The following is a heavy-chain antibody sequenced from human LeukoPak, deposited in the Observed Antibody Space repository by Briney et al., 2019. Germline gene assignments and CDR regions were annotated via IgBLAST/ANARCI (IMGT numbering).Heavy chain of an antibody. D-gene: IGHD3-10*01. Sequence: SETLSLTCTVSGGSISSYYWGWIRQPPGKGLEWIGSIYYSGSAYYNPSLKSRVTISVDTSKNQFSLKLSSVTAADTAVYYCARLSGGTMVRGVKYFQHWGQGTLVTVSS. CDR3: ARLSGGTMVRGVKYFQH. J-gene: IGHJ1*01. V-gene: IGHV4-39*07. CDR1: GGSISSYY. CDR2: IYYSGSA.